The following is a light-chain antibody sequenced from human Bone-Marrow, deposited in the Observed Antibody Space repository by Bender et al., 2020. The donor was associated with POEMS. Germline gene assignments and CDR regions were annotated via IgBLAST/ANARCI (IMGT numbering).Light chain of an antibody. Sequence: QSVLTQPPSVSEAPGQRITISCTGSSSNIGANFDVHWYQQLPGAAPKLLIYANTNRPSGVPDRFSASIDTSSNSASLTISGLKTEDEADYYCQSYSSGNPVIFGGGTKLTVL. CDR1: SSNIGANFD. J-gene: IGLJ2*01. CDR3: QSYSSGNPVI. V-gene: IGLV1-40*01. CDR2: ANT.